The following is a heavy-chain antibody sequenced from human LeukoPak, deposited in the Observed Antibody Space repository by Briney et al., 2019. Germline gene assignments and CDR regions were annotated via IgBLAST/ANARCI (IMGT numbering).Heavy chain of an antibody. CDR2: INSDGSTT. CDR1: GFTFSSHW. J-gene: IGHJ4*02. D-gene: IGHD3-22*01. Sequence: PGGSLRLSCAASGFTFSSHWMHWVRQAPGKGLLWVSRINSDGSTTSYADSVKGRFTISRDNAKNTLYLQMGSLRAEDMAVYYCARDDSSGLRPYYFDYWGQGTLVTVSS. V-gene: IGHV3-74*01. CDR3: ARDDSSGLRPYYFDY.